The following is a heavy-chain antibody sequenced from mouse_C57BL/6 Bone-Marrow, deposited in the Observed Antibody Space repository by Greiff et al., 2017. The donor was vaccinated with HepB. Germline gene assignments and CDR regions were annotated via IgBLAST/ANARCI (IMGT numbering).Heavy chain of an antibody. CDR1: GFSLTSYG. CDR3: AKANWDGWYFDV. CDR2: IWSGGST. Sequence: QVQLQQSGPGLVQPSQRLSITCTVSGFSLTSYGVHWVRQSPGKGLEWLGVIWSGGSTDYNAAFISRLSISKDNSKSQVFFKMNSLQADDTAIYYCAKANWDGWYFDVWGTGTTVTVSS. J-gene: IGHJ1*03. D-gene: IGHD4-1*01. V-gene: IGHV2-2*01.